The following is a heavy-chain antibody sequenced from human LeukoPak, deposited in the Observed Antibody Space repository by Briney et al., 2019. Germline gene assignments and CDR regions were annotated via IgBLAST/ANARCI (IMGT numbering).Heavy chain of an antibody. D-gene: IGHD3-16*01. CDR3: ARVRYRLAETYIDY. J-gene: IGHJ4*02. CDR1: GYIFTGYY. V-gene: IGHV1-2*02. CDR2: INPNSGDT. Sequence: ASVKVSCKASGYIFTGYYMHWVRQAPGQGLEWMGWINPNSGDTNYSQKFPGRVTMTRATSISTAYMELSRLRSDDTAVYYCARVRYRLAETYIDYWGQGTLVTVSP.